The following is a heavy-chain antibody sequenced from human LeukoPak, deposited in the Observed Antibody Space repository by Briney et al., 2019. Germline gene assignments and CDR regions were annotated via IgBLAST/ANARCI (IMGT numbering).Heavy chain of an antibody. Sequence: PGGSLRLSCAASGFTFSSYDMSWVRQAPGKGLEWVSGIGGSGAGTYYADSVKGRFTISRDNSKNTLYLQMNSLRAEDAAVYYCGKLFRTSDYWGQGTLVTVSS. CDR1: GFTFSSYD. CDR2: IGGSGAGT. J-gene: IGHJ4*02. CDR3: GKLFRTSDY. D-gene: IGHD1-1*01. V-gene: IGHV3-23*01.